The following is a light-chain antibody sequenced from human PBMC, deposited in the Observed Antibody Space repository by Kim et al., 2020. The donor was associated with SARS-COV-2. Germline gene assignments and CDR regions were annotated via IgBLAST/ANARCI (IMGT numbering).Light chain of an antibody. V-gene: IGLV3-21*04. Sequence: SYELTQPPSVSVAPGKTARITCGGNNIGSKSVHWYQQKPGQAPVLVIYYDSDRPSGIPERFSGSNSGNTATLTISRVEAGDEADYYCQVWDSRSDPWVFG. CDR1: NIGSKS. CDR3: QVWDSRSDPWV. J-gene: IGLJ3*02. CDR2: YDS.